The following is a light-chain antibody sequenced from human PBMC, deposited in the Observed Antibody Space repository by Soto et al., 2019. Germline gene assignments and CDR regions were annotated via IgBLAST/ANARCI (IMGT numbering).Light chain of an antibody. CDR1: SSNIGSNS. J-gene: IGLJ1*01. Sequence: QSVLTQPPSASGTPGQRVTISCSGSSSNIGSNSVNWYQQVPGTAPKILIYSNSQRPSGVPDRFSGSKSGTSASLAISGLQSEDEADYYCGVWDDSVNARYLFGTGTKATVL. CDR2: SNS. V-gene: IGLV1-44*01. CDR3: GVWDDSVNARYL.